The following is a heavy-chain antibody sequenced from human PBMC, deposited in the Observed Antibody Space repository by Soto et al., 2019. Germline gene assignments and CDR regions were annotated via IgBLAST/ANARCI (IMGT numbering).Heavy chain of an antibody. CDR1: GFTFSSYA. V-gene: IGHV3-23*01. Sequence: GGSLRLSCAASGFTFSSYAMRWVRQSPGKGLEWVSAISGSGGSTYYADSVKDRFTISRDNSKNTLYLQMNSLRAEDTAVYYCAKVQLWSFFAYRGQGTLVTVSS. CDR3: AKVQLWSFFAY. CDR2: ISGSGGST. J-gene: IGHJ4*02. D-gene: IGHD5-18*01.